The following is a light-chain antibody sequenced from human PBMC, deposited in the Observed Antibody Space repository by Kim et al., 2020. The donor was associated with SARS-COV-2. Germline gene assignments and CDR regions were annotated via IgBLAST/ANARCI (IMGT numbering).Light chain of an antibody. CDR1: QGISNY. Sequence: ASVGDGVTITCRGSQGISNYLAWLQQKPGKVPKRLIYTASSLQSGVPSRFSGSGSGTEFTLTISSLQPEDFATYYCLQHHTYPLTFGGGTKVDIK. CDR3: LQHHTYPLT. CDR2: TAS. J-gene: IGKJ4*01. V-gene: IGKV1-17*03.